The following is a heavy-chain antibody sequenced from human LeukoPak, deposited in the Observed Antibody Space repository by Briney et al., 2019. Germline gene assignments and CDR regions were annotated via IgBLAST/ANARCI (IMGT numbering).Heavy chain of an antibody. CDR3: ARSGIAVAAPRYYYYGMDV. Sequence: TGGSLRLSCAASGFTFSSYGMHWVRQAPGKGLEWVAVIWYDGSNKYYADSVKGRFTISRDNSKNTLYLQMNSLRAEDTAVYYCARSGIAVAAPRYYYYGMDVWGQGTTVTVSS. CDR2: IWYDGSNK. D-gene: IGHD6-19*01. CDR1: GFTFSSYG. V-gene: IGHV3-30*19. J-gene: IGHJ6*02.